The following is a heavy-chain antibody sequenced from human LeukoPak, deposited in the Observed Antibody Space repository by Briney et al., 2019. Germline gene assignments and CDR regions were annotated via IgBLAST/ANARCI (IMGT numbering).Heavy chain of an antibody. CDR3: VRVVDTHFDY. CDR1: GFTFSSYW. J-gene: IGHJ4*02. D-gene: IGHD5-18*01. V-gene: IGHV3-74*01. CDR2: INTDGTTT. Sequence: GGSLRLSCAASGFTFSSYWMHWVRQGPGKGLVWVSRINTDGTTTTYADSVKGRFTISRDNAKNTLYLQMNSLRVEDTAVYYCVRVVDTHFDYWGQGTLVTVSS.